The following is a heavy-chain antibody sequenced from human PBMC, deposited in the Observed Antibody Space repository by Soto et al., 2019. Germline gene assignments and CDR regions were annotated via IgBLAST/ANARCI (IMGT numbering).Heavy chain of an antibody. V-gene: IGHV1-18*01. CDR1: GYTFTSHG. Sequence: QGQLVQSGAEVKKPGASVKVSCKASGYTFTSHGISWVRQAPGQGLEWMGWISAYKGRTDYAQKVQGRVTMTTDTYTSSAYMELRSLRSDDSAVSYCARGVINDAFDIWGEGTMVTVSS. CDR3: ARGVINDAFDI. J-gene: IGHJ3*02. CDR2: ISAYKGRT.